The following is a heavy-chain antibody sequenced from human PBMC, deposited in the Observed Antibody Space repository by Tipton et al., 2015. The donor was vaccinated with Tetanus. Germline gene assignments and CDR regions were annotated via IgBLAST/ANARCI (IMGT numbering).Heavy chain of an antibody. Sequence: TLSLTCTVSVGAIIDSYWGWIRQSPGKGLEWIGYIYYSGSTNYNPSLKSRVTTSVATSKNQFSLKLSSVTAADTAVYYCARVPRAYGPLYYYYGMDVWGQGTTVTASS. J-gene: IGHJ6*02. V-gene: IGHV4-59*12. CDR3: ARVPRAYGPLYYYYGMDV. D-gene: IGHD3-10*01. CDR1: VGAIIDSY. CDR2: IYYSGST.